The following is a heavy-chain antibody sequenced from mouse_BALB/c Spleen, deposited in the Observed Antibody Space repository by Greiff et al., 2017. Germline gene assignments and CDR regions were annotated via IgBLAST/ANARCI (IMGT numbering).Heavy chain of an antibody. Sequence: VQLKESGGDLVKPGGSLKLSCAASGFTFSSYGMSWVRQTPDKRLEWVATISSGGSYTYYPDSVKGRFTISRDNAKNTLYLQMSSLKSEDTAMYYCARLDDYGSSRRAMDYWGQGTSVTVSS. J-gene: IGHJ4*01. CDR1: GFTFSSYG. D-gene: IGHD1-1*01. CDR3: ARLDDYGSSRRAMDY. CDR2: ISSGGSYT. V-gene: IGHV5-6*01.